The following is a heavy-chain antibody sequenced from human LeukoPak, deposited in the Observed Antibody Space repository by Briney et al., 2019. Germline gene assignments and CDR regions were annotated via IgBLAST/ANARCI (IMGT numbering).Heavy chain of an antibody. CDR3: TTRTTVVTDAFDI. J-gene: IGHJ3*02. CDR1: GFTFSNYW. CDR2: INSDGSTT. Sequence: GGSLGLSCAASGFTFSNYWMHWVRQAPGKGLVWVSRINSDGSTTTYADSVKGRFTISRDNAKNTLYLQMNSLKTEDTAVYYCTTRTTVVTDAFDIWGQGTMVTVSS. V-gene: IGHV3-74*01. D-gene: IGHD4-23*01.